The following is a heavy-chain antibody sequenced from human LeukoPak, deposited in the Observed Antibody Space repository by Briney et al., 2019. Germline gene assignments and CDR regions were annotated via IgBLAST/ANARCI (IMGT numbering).Heavy chain of an antibody. V-gene: IGHV4-59*01. J-gene: IGHJ4*02. CDR2: IYYSGST. D-gene: IGHD6-19*01. CDR3: AALAVAGTVDY. CDR1: GGSISSYY. Sequence: SETLSLTCTVSGGSISSYYWSWIRQPPGKGLEWIGYIYYSGSTNYNPSLKSRVTISVDTSKDQFSLKLSSVTAADTAVYYCAALAVAGTVDYWGQGTLVTVSS.